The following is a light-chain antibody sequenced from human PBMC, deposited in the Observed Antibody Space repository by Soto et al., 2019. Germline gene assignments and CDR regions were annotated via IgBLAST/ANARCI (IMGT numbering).Light chain of an antibody. V-gene: IGLV2-14*03. CDR1: SSDVGGYNF. CDR3: SSYTTSTTIV. J-gene: IGLJ1*01. CDR2: EVS. Sequence: QSVLTQPASVFGSPGQSITFSCTGTSSDVGGYNFVSWYQQHPGKAPKLMIYEVSSRPSGVSNRFSGSKSGNTASLTISGLQPEDEADYYCSSYTTSTTIVFGTETKVTV.